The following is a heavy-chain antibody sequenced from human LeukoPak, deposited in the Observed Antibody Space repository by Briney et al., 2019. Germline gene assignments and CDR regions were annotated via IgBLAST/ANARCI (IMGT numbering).Heavy chain of an antibody. D-gene: IGHD3-10*01. Sequence: ASVKVSCKASGYTFTSYDINWVRQATGQGLERMGWMNPNSGNTGYAQKFQGRVTMTRNTSISTAYMELSSLRSEDTAVYYCARRWNYYGSGSYFPWGQGILVTVSS. CDR3: ARRWNYYGSGSYFP. J-gene: IGHJ5*02. CDR1: GYTFTSYD. CDR2: MNPNSGNT. V-gene: IGHV1-8*01.